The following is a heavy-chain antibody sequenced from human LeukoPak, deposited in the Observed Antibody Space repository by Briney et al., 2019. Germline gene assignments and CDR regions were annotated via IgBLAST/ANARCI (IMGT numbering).Heavy chain of an antibody. CDR3: AKGHRMGASDY. V-gene: IGHV3-66*01. J-gene: IGHJ4*02. CDR2: IYSGGTT. Sequence: PGGSLRLSCAASGFTVTNNYMSWVRQAPGKGLEWVSVIYSGGTTYYADSVKGRFTISRDNSKNTLYLQMNSLRAEDTAVYYCAKGHRMGASDYWGPGTLLTVSS. D-gene: IGHD1-26*01. CDR1: GFTVTNNY.